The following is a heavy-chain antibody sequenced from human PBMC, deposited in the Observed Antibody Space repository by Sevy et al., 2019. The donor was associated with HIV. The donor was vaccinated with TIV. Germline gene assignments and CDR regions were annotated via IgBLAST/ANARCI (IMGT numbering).Heavy chain of an antibody. CDR3: ARDVAIRGVFPTFYYHYYMDV. CDR1: GASISNYY. J-gene: IGHJ6*03. Sequence: SETLSLTCTVSGASISNYYWSWIRQPARKGLEWIGRIDTRGDTHYNPSLKGRVTLSLDTSQKHFSLKLTSVIAADTAVYYCARDVAIRGVFPTFYYHYYMDVWGKGTTVTVSS. V-gene: IGHV4-4*07. CDR2: IDTRGDT. D-gene: IGHD3-10*01.